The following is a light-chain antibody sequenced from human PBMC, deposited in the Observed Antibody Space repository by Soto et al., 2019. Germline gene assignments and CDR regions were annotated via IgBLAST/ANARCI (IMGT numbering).Light chain of an antibody. J-gene: IGKJ5*01. Sequence: DIQMTQSPSTLSASVGDRVTITCRARQSLSRWLAWYQQKPGQDPELLIYDASSLETGVPSRFSGSGSGTECSLTISSLQADDFATYDCQQYHSYPVTFGQGTRMEIK. CDR2: DAS. V-gene: IGKV1-5*01. CDR1: QSLSRW. CDR3: QQYHSYPVT.